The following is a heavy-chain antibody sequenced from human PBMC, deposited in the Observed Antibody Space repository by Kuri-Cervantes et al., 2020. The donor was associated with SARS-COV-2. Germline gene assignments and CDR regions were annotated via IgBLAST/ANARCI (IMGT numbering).Heavy chain of an antibody. Sequence: GGSLRLSCAASSFTFSDAWMNWVRQAPGKGLEWVGRIRRKADGGTTYYAAPVKGRFTISRDDSKNTLYLQMNSLKTEDTAVYYCTTDTPLSQHYDFWSGYHYGMDVWGQGTTVTVSS. D-gene: IGHD3-3*01. CDR3: TTDTPLSQHYDFWSGYHYGMDV. J-gene: IGHJ6*02. CDR2: IRRKADGGTT. CDR1: SFTFSDAW. V-gene: IGHV3-15*07.